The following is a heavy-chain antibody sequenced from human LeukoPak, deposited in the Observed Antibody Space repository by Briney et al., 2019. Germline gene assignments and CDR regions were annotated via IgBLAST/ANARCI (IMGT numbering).Heavy chain of an antibody. D-gene: IGHD3-16*01. CDR1: GGSISSGDYY. V-gene: IGHV4-30-4*01. Sequence: PSQTLSLTCTVSGGSISSGDYYWSWIRQPPGRGLEWIGYIYYSGSTYYNPSLKSRVTISVDTSKNQFSLKLSPVTAADTAVYYCAREGGHSVPFDYWGQGTLVTVSS. CDR2: IYYSGST. J-gene: IGHJ4*02. CDR3: AREGGHSVPFDY.